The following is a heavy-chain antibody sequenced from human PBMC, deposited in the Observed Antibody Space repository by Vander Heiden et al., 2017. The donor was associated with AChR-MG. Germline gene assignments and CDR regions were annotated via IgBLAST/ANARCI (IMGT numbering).Heavy chain of an antibody. D-gene: IGHD3-16*02. V-gene: IGHV1-8*01. CDR2: MNPNSGNT. CDR1: GYTFTSYD. CDR3: ARELGQSKYRNSYGRRYYYYYGMDV. J-gene: IGHJ6*02. Sequence: QVQLVQSGAEVKKPGASVKVSCTASGYTFTSYDITWVRQATGQGLEWMGWMNPNSGNTGYAQKFQGRVTMTRNTAISTAYMELSSLRSEDTAVYYCARELGQSKYRNSYGRRYYYYYGMDVWGQGTTVTVSS.